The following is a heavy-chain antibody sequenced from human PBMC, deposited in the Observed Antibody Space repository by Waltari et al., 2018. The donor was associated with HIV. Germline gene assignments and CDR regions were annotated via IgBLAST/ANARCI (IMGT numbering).Heavy chain of an antibody. D-gene: IGHD3-3*01. CDR2: INIDGRTI. CDR3: SRDTFVEYDF. V-gene: IGHV3-74*01. Sequence: EVQLVQSGGGLIKPGGSLRLSCAASGFSVTNYWMHWVRQSPGKGLVWVSRINIDGRTIDYADSVKGRFTISRDSAKNTLSLQMNSLREEDTAVYYCSRDTFVEYDFWGQGALVTVSS. CDR1: GFSVTNYW. J-gene: IGHJ4*02.